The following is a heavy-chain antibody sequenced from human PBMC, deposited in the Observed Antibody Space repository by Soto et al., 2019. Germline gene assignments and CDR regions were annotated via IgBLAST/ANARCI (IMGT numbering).Heavy chain of an antibody. CDR3: ARLGRDIVLVPASFVDY. V-gene: IGHV5-51*01. J-gene: IGHJ4*02. CDR1: GYSFTSYW. D-gene: IGHD2-2*01. CDR2: IYPGDSDT. Sequence: PGESLKISCKGSGYSFTSYWIGWVRQMPGKGLEWMGIIYPGDSDTRYSPSFQGQVTISADKSISTAYLQWSSLKASDTAMYYCARLGRDIVLVPASFVDYWGQGTLVTVSS.